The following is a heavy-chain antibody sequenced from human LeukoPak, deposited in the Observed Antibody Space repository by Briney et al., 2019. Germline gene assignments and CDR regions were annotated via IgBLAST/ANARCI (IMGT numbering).Heavy chain of an antibody. V-gene: IGHV3-53*05. Sequence: GGSLRLSCAASGFTVSSNYLSWVRQAPGKGLEWVSVIYSGGTTSYADSVKGRFTISRDNSKNTLYLQMNSLRAEDTAVYYCAKDRAQMAVGGLGWLDYWGQGSLVTVSS. D-gene: IGHD6-19*01. J-gene: IGHJ4*02. CDR2: IYSGGTT. CDR3: AKDRAQMAVGGLGWLDY. CDR1: GFTVSSNY.